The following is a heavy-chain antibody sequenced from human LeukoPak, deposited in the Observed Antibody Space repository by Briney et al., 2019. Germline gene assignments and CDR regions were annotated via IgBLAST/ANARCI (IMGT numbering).Heavy chain of an antibody. CDR3: ARAPERWYSYGSYTYYYMDV. CDR1: GGSISSYY. Sequence: PSETLSLTCTVSGGSISSYYWNWIRQPPGKGLEWIGSISYSGSTKYNPSLESRVTTSVDTSKNQISLKLSSVTAADTTVYYCARAPERWYSYGSYTYYYMDVWGKGTTVTVSS. CDR2: ISYSGST. V-gene: IGHV4-59*01. J-gene: IGHJ6*03. D-gene: IGHD5-18*01.